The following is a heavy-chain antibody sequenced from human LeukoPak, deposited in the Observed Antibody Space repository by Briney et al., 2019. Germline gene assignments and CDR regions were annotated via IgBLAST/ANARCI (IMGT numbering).Heavy chain of an antibody. Sequence: PEGSLRLSCAASGFTFSSYWMSWVRQAPGKGLEWVANIKQDGSEKYYVDPVKGRFTISRDNAKNSLYLQMNSLRAEDTAVYYCARDSDIVVVPPDYWGQGTLVTVSS. J-gene: IGHJ4*02. CDR1: GFTFSSYW. CDR2: IKQDGSEK. V-gene: IGHV3-7*01. CDR3: ARDSDIVVVPPDY. D-gene: IGHD2-2*01.